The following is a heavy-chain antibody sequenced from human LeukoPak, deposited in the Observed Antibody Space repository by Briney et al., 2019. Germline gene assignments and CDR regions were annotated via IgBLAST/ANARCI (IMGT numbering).Heavy chain of an antibody. D-gene: IGHD3-10*01. J-gene: IGHJ5*02. CDR3: ARGSRQGVFDP. V-gene: IGHV4-59*01. CDR2: IYYSEST. CDR1: GGSISSYY. Sequence: SETLSLTCTVPGGSISSYYWNWIRQPPGKGLEWIGFIYYSESTNYNPSLKSRVTISVDTSKNQFSLNLSSVTAADTAVYYCARGSRQGVFDPWGQGTLVTVSA.